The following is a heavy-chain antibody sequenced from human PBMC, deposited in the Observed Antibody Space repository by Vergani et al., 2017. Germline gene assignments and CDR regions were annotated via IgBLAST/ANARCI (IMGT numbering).Heavy chain of an antibody. D-gene: IGHD3-16*01. V-gene: IGHV3-23*04. Sequence: EVQLVESGGGLVKPGGSLRLSCAASGFTFSTYAMSWVRQVPGKGLEWVATIDNSGRSIYYTDSVKGRFTISRDNSKSTLFLQMNSLSAEDTALYYCAKSRASLDLWGEHFQHWGRGTLVTVSS. CDR2: IDNSGRSI. CDR3: AKSRASLDLWGEHFQH. CDR1: GFTFSTYA. J-gene: IGHJ1*01.